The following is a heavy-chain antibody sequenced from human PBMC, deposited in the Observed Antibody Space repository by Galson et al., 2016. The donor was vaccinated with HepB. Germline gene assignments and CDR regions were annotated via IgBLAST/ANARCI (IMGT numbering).Heavy chain of an antibody. CDR1: GDSVSSNSAA. V-gene: IGHV6-1*01. D-gene: IGHD3-10*01. CDR2: TYYRSKWYN. CDR3: ARGNDYASGSYSNEYYFDY. J-gene: IGHJ4*02. Sequence: CAISGDSVSSNSAAWNWIRQSPSRGLEWLGRTYYRSKWYNEYAVSVKSRVTINPDTSKNQFSLQMNSVTPEDTAVYYCARGNDYASGSYSNEYYFDYWGQGTLVTVSS.